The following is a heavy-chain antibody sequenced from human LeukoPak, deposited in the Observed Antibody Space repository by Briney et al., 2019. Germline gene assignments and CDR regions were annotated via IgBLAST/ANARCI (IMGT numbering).Heavy chain of an antibody. D-gene: IGHD3-10*01. V-gene: IGHV4-39*07. CDR2: IYYSGST. Sequence: TPSETLSLTCTVSGASISSSTDYWGWIRQPPGKGLEWIANIYYSGSTYYNPSLKSRVTISVDTSKNQFSLKLSSVTAADTAVYYCARDPIGTMVRNAGDYWGQGTLVTVSS. J-gene: IGHJ4*02. CDR1: GASISSSTDY. CDR3: ARDPIGTMVRNAGDY.